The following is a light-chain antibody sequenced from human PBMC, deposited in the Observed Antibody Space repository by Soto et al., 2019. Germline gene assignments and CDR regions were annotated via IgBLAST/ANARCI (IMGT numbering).Light chain of an antibody. CDR2: GAS. Sequence: ENMVTHSPGALSLSLRERATLSCWASQSVRSTYLAWYQQKPGQAPRLLIYGASSRATGTPDRFSGSGSGTDFTLTISRLEPEDFAVYYCHQYGNPLWTFGQGTKVDIK. V-gene: IGKV3-20*01. CDR3: HQYGNPLWT. CDR1: QSVRSTY. J-gene: IGKJ1*01.